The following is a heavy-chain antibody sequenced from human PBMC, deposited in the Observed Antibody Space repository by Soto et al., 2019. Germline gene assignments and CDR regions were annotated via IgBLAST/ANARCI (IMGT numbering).Heavy chain of an antibody. Sequence: QVQLVQSGAEVKKPGSSVKVSCKASGGTFSSYAISWVRQAPGQGLEWMGGVIPIFGTANYAQKFQGSVTIPADKSTSKAYMELSSLRSEDTAVYYCARDRYCTNGVCYGDDAVDIWGQGTMVTVSS. CDR1: GGTFSSYA. CDR3: ARDRYCTNGVCYGDDAVDI. V-gene: IGHV1-69*14. CDR2: VIPIFGTA. D-gene: IGHD2-8*01. J-gene: IGHJ3*02.